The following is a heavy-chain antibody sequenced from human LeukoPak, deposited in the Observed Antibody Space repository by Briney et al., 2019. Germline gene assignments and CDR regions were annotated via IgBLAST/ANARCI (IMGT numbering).Heavy chain of an antibody. D-gene: IGHD2-21*02. V-gene: IGHV1-18*01. J-gene: IGHJ4*02. CDR2: ISAYNGNT. Sequence: ASVKASCKASGYTFTSYGISWVRQAPGQGLEWMGWISAYNGNTNYAQKLQGRVTMTTDTSTSTAYMELRSLRSDDTAVYYCARDSATLYCGGDCYPDYWGQGTLVTVSS. CDR3: ARDSATLYCGGDCYPDY. CDR1: GYTFTSYG.